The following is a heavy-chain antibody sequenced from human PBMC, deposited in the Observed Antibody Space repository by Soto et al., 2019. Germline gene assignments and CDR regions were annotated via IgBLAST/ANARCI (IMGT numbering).Heavy chain of an antibody. Sequence: ASVKVSCKASGYSFNNYGIIWVRQAPGQGLEWMGWISAYNGNTNYAQKLQGRVTMTTDTSTSTAYMELRSLRSDDTAVYYCARDFPATVAGNWVVDYWGQGTLVTVSS. D-gene: IGHD6-19*01. CDR1: GYSFNNYG. V-gene: IGHV1-18*01. CDR3: ARDFPATVAGNWVVDY. CDR2: ISAYNGNT. J-gene: IGHJ4*02.